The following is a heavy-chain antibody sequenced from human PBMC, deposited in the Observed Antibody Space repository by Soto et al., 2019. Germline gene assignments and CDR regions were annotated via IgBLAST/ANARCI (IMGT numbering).Heavy chain of an antibody. Sequence: GGSLRLSCAASGFTFSSYWMHWVRQAPGKGLEWVSAISGSGGSTYYADSVKGRFTISRDNSKNTLYLQMNSLRAEDTAVYYCAKVGSSGWYWFDPWGQGTLVTVSS. CDR2: ISGSGGST. D-gene: IGHD6-19*01. CDR3: AKVGSSGWYWFDP. CDR1: GFTFSSYW. V-gene: IGHV3-23*01. J-gene: IGHJ5*02.